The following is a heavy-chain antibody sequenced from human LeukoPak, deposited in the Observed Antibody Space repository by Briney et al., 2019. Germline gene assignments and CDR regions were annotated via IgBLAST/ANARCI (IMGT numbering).Heavy chain of an antibody. Sequence: PGGSLRLSCAASGFTFSSYAMSWVRQAPGKGLEWVSAISGSGGSTYYADSVKGRFTISRVNSKNTLYLQMNSLRAEDTAVYNCATGRLGELSRPFAYWGQGTLVTVSS. CDR3: ATGRLGELSRPFAY. CDR1: GFTFSSYA. V-gene: IGHV3-23*01. J-gene: IGHJ4*02. D-gene: IGHD3-10*01. CDR2: ISGSGGST.